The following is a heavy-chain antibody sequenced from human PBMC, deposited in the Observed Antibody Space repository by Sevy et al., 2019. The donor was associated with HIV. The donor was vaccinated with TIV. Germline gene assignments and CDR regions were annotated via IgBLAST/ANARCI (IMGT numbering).Heavy chain of an antibody. J-gene: IGHJ4*02. V-gene: IGHV1-69*13. CDR2: IIPIFGTA. CDR3: ARVSYSCSLFDY. D-gene: IGHD6-6*01. CDR1: GGTFSSYA. Sequence: ASVKVSCKASGGTFSSYAISWVRQAPGQGLEWMGGIIPIFGTANYAQKFQGRVTITADESTSTAYMELSSLRSEDTAVYYCARVSYSCSLFDYWGQGTLVTVSS.